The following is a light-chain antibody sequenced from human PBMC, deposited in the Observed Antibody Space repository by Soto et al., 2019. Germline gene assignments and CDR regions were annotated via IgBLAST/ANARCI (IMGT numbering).Light chain of an antibody. CDR2: AAS. Sequence: DIQMTQSPSSLSASVGDRVTITCRASQGISKDLGWYQQKPGKAPKGLIFAASSLQSGVPSRFSGSGSGTEFTLTISSLQPEDSATYYCLQHKSYPWTFGQGTKVEIK. J-gene: IGKJ1*01. CDR3: LQHKSYPWT. V-gene: IGKV1-17*01. CDR1: QGISKD.